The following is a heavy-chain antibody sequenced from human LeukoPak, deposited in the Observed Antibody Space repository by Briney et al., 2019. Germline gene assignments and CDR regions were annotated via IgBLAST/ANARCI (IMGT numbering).Heavy chain of an antibody. V-gene: IGHV3-11*04. J-gene: IGHJ5*02. CDR3: ARAGAVLMVYASFDP. Sequence: GGSLRLSCAASGFTFSDYYMSWIRQAPGKGLEWVSYISSSGSTIYYADSVKGRFTISRDNAKNSLYLQMNSLRAEDTAVYYCARAGAVLMVYASFDPWGQGTLVTVSS. CDR2: ISSSGSTI. CDR1: GFTFSDYY. D-gene: IGHD2-8*01.